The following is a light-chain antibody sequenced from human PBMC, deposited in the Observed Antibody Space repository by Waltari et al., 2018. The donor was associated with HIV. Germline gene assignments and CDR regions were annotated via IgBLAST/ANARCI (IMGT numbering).Light chain of an antibody. V-gene: IGKV1-8*01. Sequence: ANRMTQSPPSVAAATGDTVPITCRASRDIDTHLAWYQHKPGSAPHLLLSCASTLQTGVPPRFNGSGSGTSFSLTVTCLQSEDFATFFCQQYHESPRTFGQGTTVEV. CDR2: CAS. CDR1: RDIDTH. J-gene: IGKJ1*01. CDR3: QQYHESPRT.